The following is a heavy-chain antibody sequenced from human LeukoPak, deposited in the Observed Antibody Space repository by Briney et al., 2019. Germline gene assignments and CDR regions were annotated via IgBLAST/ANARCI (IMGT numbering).Heavy chain of an antibody. J-gene: IGHJ4*02. CDR3: ARVPARIGPQRWADY. CDR2: ISAYNGNT. D-gene: IGHD3/OR15-3a*01. V-gene: IGHV1-18*01. CDR1: GYTFTSYG. Sequence: WASVKVSCKASGYTFTSYGISWVRQAPGQGLEWMGWISAYNGNTNYAQKLQGRVTMTTDTSTSTAYMELRSLRSDDTAVYYCARVPARIGPQRWADYWGQGTLVTVSS.